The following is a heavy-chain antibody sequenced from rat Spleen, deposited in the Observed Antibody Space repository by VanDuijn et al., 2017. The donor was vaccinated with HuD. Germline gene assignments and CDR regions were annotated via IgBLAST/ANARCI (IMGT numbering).Heavy chain of an antibody. J-gene: IGHJ2*01. CDR1: EFTFSNYV. CDR2: ITCGGTNT. Sequence: EVQLGESGGGLIQPGGSLKLSCAASEFTFSNYVMAWVRQAPTKGLEWVASITCGGTNTDYRDSVKGRFTISRDNAKTTLYLQMNSLRSEDTATYYCTTDSYFDGTYYPGGFDYWGQGVMVTVSS. V-gene: IGHV5S23*01. D-gene: IGHD1-12*02. CDR3: TTDSYFDGTYYPGGFDY.